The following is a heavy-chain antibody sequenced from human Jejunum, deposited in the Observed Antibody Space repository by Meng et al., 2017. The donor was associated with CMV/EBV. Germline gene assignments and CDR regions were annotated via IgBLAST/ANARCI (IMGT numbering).Heavy chain of an antibody. Sequence: GQLGESGGGLVQPGGSLRLSCAASGFTFSSYNMNWVRQAPGKGLEWVSSISSSSRYINYADSVKGRFTISRDNAKNSLYLQMNSLRVEDTAIYYCARDIDHWGQGTLVTVSS. V-gene: IGHV3-21*01. J-gene: IGHJ5*02. CDR2: ISSSSRYI. CDR1: GFTFSSYN. CDR3: ARDIDH.